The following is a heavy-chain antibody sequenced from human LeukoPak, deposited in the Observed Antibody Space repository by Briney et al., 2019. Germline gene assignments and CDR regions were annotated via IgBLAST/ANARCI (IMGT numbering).Heavy chain of an antibody. Sequence: SETLSLTCTVSGGSISSYYWSWIRQPPGKGLEWIGYIYYSGSTNYNPSLKSRVTISVDTSKNQFSLKLSSVTAADTAVYYCARHVYCSSTSCYVDYYYYYYYMDVWGKGTTVTISS. CDR2: IYYSGST. CDR1: GGSISSYY. CDR3: ARHVYCSSTSCYVDYYYYYYYMDV. J-gene: IGHJ6*03. D-gene: IGHD2-2*01. V-gene: IGHV4-59*08.